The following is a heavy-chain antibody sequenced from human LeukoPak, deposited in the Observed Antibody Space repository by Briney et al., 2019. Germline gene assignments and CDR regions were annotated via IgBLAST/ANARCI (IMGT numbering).Heavy chain of an antibody. D-gene: IGHD2-21*02. CDR1: GFTVSSNY. Sequence: GGPLRLSCAASGFTVSSNYMSWVRQAPGKGLEWVSIIYSRGSTYYADSVKGRFTISRDNAKNSLYLQMNSLRAEDTAVYYCASYCGGDCSTDYWGQGTLVTVSS. CDR3: ASYCGGDCSTDY. J-gene: IGHJ4*02. CDR2: IYSRGST. V-gene: IGHV3-66*01.